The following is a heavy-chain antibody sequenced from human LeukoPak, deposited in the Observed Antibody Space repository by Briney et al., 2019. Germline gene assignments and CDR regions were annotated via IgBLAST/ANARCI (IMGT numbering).Heavy chain of an antibody. CDR2: IYWNSDRI. V-gene: IGHV3-9*01. D-gene: IGHD6-13*01. CDR3: AKDMGSNWTGGFDI. CDR1: GFTFDDYA. Sequence: GGSLRLSCAASGFTFDDYAMHWVRQAPGKGLEWVSGIYWNSDRIGYADSVKGRFTISRDNARNSLYLQMNSLRAEDTALYYCAKDMGSNWTGGFDIWGQGTMVTVSS. J-gene: IGHJ3*02.